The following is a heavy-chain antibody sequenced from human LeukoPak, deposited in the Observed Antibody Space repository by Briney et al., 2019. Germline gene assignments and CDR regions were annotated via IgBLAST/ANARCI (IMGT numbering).Heavy chain of an antibody. CDR3: ARDSAYYYDSSGYPSY. V-gene: IGHV3-23*01. CDR2: ISGTGGST. J-gene: IGHJ4*02. Sequence: SGGSLRLSCAASGFTFSSYPMNWVRQSPERGLEWVSAISGTGGSTSYADSLKGRFTISRDNSKNTLYLQMNSLRAEDTAVYYCARDSAYYYDSSGYPSYWGQGTLVTVSS. D-gene: IGHD3-22*01. CDR1: GFTFSSYP.